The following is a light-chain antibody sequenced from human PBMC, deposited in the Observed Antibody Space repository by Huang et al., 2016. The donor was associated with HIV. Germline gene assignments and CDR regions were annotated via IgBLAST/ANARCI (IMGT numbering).Light chain of an antibody. CDR2: GAS. CDR3: QQYGGSPPKLT. J-gene: IGKJ4*01. V-gene: IGKV3-20*01. Sequence: EIVLTQSPGTLSLSPGERATLSCRASQSVSSSYLAWYQQKPGQAPRLLIYGASSRATGIPERFSGSGSGTDFTLTISRLEPEDFAVYYCQQYGGSPPKLTFGGGTKVEIK. CDR1: QSVSSSY.